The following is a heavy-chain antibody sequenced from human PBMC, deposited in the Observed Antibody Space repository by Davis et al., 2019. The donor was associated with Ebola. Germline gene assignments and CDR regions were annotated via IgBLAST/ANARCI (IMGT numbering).Heavy chain of an antibody. CDR1: GYTFTSYY. CDR3: ARDWDGSGSYYNTYNYGIDV. J-gene: IGHJ6*02. CDR2: INPSGGSI. Sequence: AASVKVSCKASGYTFTSYYMHWVRQAPGQGLEWMGIINPSGGSISYAQKFQGRVTMTRDTSTSTVYMELSSLRSEDTDVYYWARDWDGSGSYYNTYNYGIDVWGQGTTVTVS. V-gene: IGHV1-46*01. D-gene: IGHD3-10*01.